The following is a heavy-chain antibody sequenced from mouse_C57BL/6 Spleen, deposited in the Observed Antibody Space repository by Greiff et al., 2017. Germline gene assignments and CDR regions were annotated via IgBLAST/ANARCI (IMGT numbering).Heavy chain of an antibody. J-gene: IGHJ4*01. Sequence: VMLVESGPGLVQPSQSLSITCTVSGFSLTSYGVHWVRQSPGKGLEWLGVIWSGGSTDYNAAVISRLSISKDNSKSQVFFKMNSLQADDTAIYYCARKSNYGGGAMDYWGQGTSVTVSS. CDR1: GFSLTSYG. V-gene: IGHV2-2*01. D-gene: IGHD2-5*01. CDR3: ARKSNYGGGAMDY. CDR2: IWSGGST.